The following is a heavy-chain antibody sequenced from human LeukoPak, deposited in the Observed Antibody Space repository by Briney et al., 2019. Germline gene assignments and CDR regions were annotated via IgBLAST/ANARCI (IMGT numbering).Heavy chain of an antibody. V-gene: IGHV3-73*01. CDR1: GFTFSGSA. J-gene: IGHJ5*02. CDR3: TRTGPGGNWFDP. D-gene: IGHD2-8*02. Sequence: GGSLRLSCAASGFTFSGSAMHWVRQASGKGLEGVGRIRSKANSYATAYAASVKGRFTISRDDSKNTAYLQMNSLKTEDTAVYYCTRTGPGGNWFDPWGQGTLVTVSS. CDR2: IRSKANSYAT.